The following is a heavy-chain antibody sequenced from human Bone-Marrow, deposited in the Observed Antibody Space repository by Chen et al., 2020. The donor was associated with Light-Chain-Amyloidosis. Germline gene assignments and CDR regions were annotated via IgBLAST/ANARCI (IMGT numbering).Heavy chain of an antibody. D-gene: IGHD2-15*01. V-gene: IGHV4-59*01. CDR3: ARDYQEYGNRWFSWYFDL. CDR1: GGSIRGSY. CDR2: IYYSGST. Sequence: QVQLQESGPGLVKPSETLSLTCTVSGGSIRGSYWSWIRQSPGKGLEWIGYIYYSGSTKYNPSLKSRVTLSRDTSKNECSLKLRSFSAADTAIYYCARDYQEYGNRWFSWYFDLWGRGTPVTVSS. J-gene: IGHJ2*01.